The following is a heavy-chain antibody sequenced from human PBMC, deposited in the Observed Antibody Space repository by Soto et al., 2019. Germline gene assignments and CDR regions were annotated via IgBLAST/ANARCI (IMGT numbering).Heavy chain of an antibody. CDR1: GGSISSSSYY. CDR2: IYYSGST. D-gene: IGHD6-6*01. Sequence: SEALSLTCTVSGGSISSSSYYWGWIRQPPGKGLEWVGYIYYSGSTNYNPSLKSRVTISVDTSKNQFSLKLSSVTAADTAVYYCARQNGIAARPFATDYYYYMDVWGKGTTVTVSS. J-gene: IGHJ6*03. CDR3: ARQNGIAARPFATDYYYYMDV. V-gene: IGHV4-61*05.